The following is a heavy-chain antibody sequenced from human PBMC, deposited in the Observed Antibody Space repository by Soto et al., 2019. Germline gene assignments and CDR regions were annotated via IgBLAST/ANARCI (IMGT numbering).Heavy chain of an antibody. CDR2: ISYDGSNK. D-gene: IGHD5-12*01. Sequence: QVQLVESGGGVVQPGRSLRLSCAASGFTFSSYAMHWVRQAPGKGLEWVAVISYDGSNKYYADSVKGRFTISRDNSKNTLYLQMNRLRAEDTAVYYCARGGERRDGYNPKDIWGQGTMVTVSS. V-gene: IGHV3-30-3*01. CDR1: GFTFSSYA. CDR3: ARGGERRDGYNPKDI. J-gene: IGHJ3*02.